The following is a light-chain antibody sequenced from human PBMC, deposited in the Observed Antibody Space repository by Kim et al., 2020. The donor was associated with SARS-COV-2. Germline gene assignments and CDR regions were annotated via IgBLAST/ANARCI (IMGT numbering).Light chain of an antibody. V-gene: IGKV3-15*01. Sequence: VSAGVIATPSCRASQSVGRNVVWYQQQPGQAPRLLMFDASSKVTGVPDRFSGSGSGTDFTLTISRLQSEDFAVYFCQQYNYRPRTFGQGTKVDIK. CDR1: QSVGRN. CDR3: QQYNYRPRT. CDR2: DAS. J-gene: IGKJ1*01.